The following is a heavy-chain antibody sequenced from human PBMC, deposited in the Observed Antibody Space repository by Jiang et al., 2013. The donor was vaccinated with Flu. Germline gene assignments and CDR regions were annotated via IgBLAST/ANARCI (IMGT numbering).Heavy chain of an antibody. Sequence: QLLESGGGVVRPGGSLRLSCAASGFTFDDYGMSWVRQAPGKGLEWVSGINWNGGSTGYADSVKGRFTISRDNAKDSQYLQMNSLRAEDTALYYCARVPGIAVAAHAFDIWGQGTMVTVSS. CDR1: GFTFDDYG. J-gene: IGHJ3*02. CDR3: ARVPGIAVAAHAFDI. D-gene: IGHD6-19*01. V-gene: IGHV3-20*04. CDR2: INWNGGST.